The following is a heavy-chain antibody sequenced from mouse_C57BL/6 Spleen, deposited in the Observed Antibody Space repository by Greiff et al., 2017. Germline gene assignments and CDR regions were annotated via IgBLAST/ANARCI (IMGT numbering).Heavy chain of an antibody. CDR3: ARRTGTTGAMDY. CDR2: IFPGSGST. J-gene: IGHJ4*01. D-gene: IGHD4-1*01. Sequence: QVHVKQSGPELVKPGASVKISCKASGYTFTDYYINWVKQRPGQGLEWIGWIFPGSGSTYYNEKFKGKATLTVDKSSSTAYMLLSSLTSEDSAVYFCARRTGTTGAMDYWGQGTSVTISS. V-gene: IGHV1-75*01. CDR1: GYTFTDYY.